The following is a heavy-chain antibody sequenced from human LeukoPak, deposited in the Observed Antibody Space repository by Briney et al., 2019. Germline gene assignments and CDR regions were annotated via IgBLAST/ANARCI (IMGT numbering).Heavy chain of an antibody. CDR2: MNPNSGNT. Sequence: ASVKVSCRASGYTFTTYDINWVRQATGQGREGMGWMNPNSGNTGYAQKFQGRVTMTRNTSISTAFMELSGLRSEDTAVYFCARRNTAMVAGLDYWGQGSLVTVSS. CDR3: ARRNTAMVAGLDY. V-gene: IGHV1-8*01. D-gene: IGHD5-18*01. J-gene: IGHJ4*02. CDR1: GYTFTTYD.